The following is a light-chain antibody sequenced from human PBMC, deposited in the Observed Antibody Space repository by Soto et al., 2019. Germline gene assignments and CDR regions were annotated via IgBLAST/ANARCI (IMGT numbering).Light chain of an antibody. CDR2: GAS. Sequence: EVVLTQSPGTLSLSPGERATLSCRASQSVSTNYLAWYQQKPGQAPRLLIYGASKRATGIPDRFSGSGSGTDFTLTISRLEPEDSAVYYCQQYGSSPPYTLGQGTKLEIK. V-gene: IGKV3-20*01. J-gene: IGKJ2*01. CDR3: QQYGSSPPYT. CDR1: QSVSTNY.